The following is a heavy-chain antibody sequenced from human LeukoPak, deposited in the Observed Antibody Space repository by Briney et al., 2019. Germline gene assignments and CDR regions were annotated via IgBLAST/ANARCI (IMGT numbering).Heavy chain of an antibody. D-gene: IGHD5-12*01. CDR1: GVSISSNLW. CDR3: ARDHSGYDWPGPDAFDI. Sequence: NSSETLSLTCAVSGVSISSNLWWTWVRQPPGKGLEWIAEIHHSGSINYNPSLKSRVTISVDTSKDQFSLKLSSVTAADTAVYYCARDHSGYDWPGPDAFDIWGQGTMVTVSS. V-gene: IGHV4-4*02. CDR2: IHHSGSI. J-gene: IGHJ3*02.